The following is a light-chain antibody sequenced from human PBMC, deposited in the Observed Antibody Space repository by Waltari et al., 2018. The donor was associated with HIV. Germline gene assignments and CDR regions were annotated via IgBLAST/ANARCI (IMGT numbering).Light chain of an antibody. V-gene: IGLV1-44*01. CDR2: SNN. Sequence: QSVLTQPPSASGTPGQRVTISCSGSSSNIRSNTVNWYQQLPGTAPKLLNYSNNQRPSGVPDRFSGSKSGTSASLAISGLQSEDEADYYCAAWDDSLNAWVFGGGTKLTVL. CDR1: SSNIRSNT. J-gene: IGLJ3*02. CDR3: AAWDDSLNAWV.